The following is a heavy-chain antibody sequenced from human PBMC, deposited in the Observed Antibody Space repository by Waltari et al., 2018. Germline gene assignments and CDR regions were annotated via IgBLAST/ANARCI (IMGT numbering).Heavy chain of an antibody. CDR3: ARDSDSSGWYIDY. D-gene: IGHD6-19*01. CDR2: ISNDGTNK. V-gene: IGHV3-30*01. J-gene: IGHJ4*02. Sequence: QVQLVESGGGVVQPGRSLRLPRAASGFIFSTYAVHWVRQAPGKGLEWVTKISNDGTNKYYADSVKGRFTISRDNSKNTLYLQMNSLRPDDTAVYYCARDSDSSGWYIDYWGQGTLVTVSS. CDR1: GFIFSTYA.